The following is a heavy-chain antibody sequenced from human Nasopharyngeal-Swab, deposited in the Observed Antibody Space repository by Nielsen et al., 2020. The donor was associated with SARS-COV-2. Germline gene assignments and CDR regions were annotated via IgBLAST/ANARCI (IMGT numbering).Heavy chain of an antibody. CDR3: ARAPYYSSGSYYYPAYNWFDP. V-gene: IGHV3-74*01. J-gene: IGHJ5*02. D-gene: IGHD3-10*01. CDR2: INSDGSST. Sequence: GESLKISCAASGFTFSSYWMHWVRQAPGKGLVWVSRINSDGSSTSYADSVKGRFTISRDNAKNTLYLQMNSLRAEDTAVYYCARAPYYSSGSYYYPAYNWFDPWGQGTLVTVSS. CDR1: GFTFSSYW.